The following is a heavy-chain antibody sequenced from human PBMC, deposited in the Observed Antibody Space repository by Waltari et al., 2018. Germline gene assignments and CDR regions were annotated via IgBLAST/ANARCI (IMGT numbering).Heavy chain of an antibody. J-gene: IGHJ3*02. Sequence: QVQLQESGPGLVKPSETLSLTCTVSGGSISSYYWSWIRQPAGKGLEWIGRIYTSGSTNYNPAVKSRVTMSVDTSKNQFSLKLGAVTAADTAVYYCARDLMYYYDSSGYNNYDAFDIWGQGTMVTVSS. CDR1: GGSISSYY. D-gene: IGHD3-22*01. CDR3: ARDLMYYYDSSGYNNYDAFDI. CDR2: IYTSGST. V-gene: IGHV4-4*07.